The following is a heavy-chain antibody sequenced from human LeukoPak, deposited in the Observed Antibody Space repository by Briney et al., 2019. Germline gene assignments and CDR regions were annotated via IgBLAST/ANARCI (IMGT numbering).Heavy chain of an antibody. D-gene: IGHD3-22*01. CDR3: AREGPDSSGYYHAEYFQH. CDR2: INHSGGT. J-gene: IGHJ1*01. V-gene: IGHV4-34*01. Sequence: PSETLSLTCAVYGGSFSGYYWSWIRQPPGKGLEWIGEINHSGGTNYNPSLKSRVTISVDTSKNQFSLKLSSVTAADTAVYYCAREGPDSSGYYHAEYFQHWGQGTLVTVSS. CDR1: GGSFSGYY.